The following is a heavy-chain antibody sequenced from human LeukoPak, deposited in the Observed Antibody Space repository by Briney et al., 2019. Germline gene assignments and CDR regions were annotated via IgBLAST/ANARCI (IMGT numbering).Heavy chain of an antibody. V-gene: IGHV3-21*01. CDR3: ARDKLVGDSYFEY. Sequence: GGSLRLSCAASGFTFSSYSMNWVRQAPGKGLEWVSFISSSSSYIYYADSVKGRFTISRDNAKNSLYLQMNSLRAEDTAVYYCARDKLVGDSYFEYWGQGTLVTVSS. CDR1: GFTFSSYS. CDR2: ISSSSSYI. J-gene: IGHJ4*02. D-gene: IGHD1-26*01.